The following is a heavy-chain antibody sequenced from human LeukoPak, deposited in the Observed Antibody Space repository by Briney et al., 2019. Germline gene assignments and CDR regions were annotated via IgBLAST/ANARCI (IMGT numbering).Heavy chain of an antibody. V-gene: IGHV1-69*06. Sequence: ASVKVSCKASGGTFSSYAISWVRQAPGQGLEWMGGIIPIFGTANYAQKFQGRVTITADKSTSTAYMELSSPRSEDTAVYYCASGYCSGGSCFRFHYYYYMDVWGKGTTVTVSS. D-gene: IGHD2-15*01. J-gene: IGHJ6*03. CDR3: ASGYCSGGSCFRFHYYYYMDV. CDR1: GGTFSSYA. CDR2: IIPIFGTA.